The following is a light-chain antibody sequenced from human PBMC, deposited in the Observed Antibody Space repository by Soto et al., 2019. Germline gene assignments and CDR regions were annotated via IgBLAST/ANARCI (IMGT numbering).Light chain of an antibody. CDR3: QQRSNWPIT. J-gene: IGKJ5*01. CDR2: DAS. V-gene: IGKV3-11*01. Sequence: EIVMTHAPATLSVSPWERATLSWRASQSVSSNLAWYQQKPGQAPRLLIYDASNRATGIPARFSGSGSGTDFTLTISSLEPEDFAVYYCQQRSNWPITFGQGTRLEIK. CDR1: QSVSSN.